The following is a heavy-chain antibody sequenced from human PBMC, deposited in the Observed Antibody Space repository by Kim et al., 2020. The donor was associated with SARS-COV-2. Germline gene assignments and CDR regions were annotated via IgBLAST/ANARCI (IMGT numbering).Heavy chain of an antibody. CDR2: ISSSGSTI. CDR3: ARGDVVPIDP. CDR1: GFTFSSYE. V-gene: IGHV3-48*03. Sequence: GGSLRLSCAASGFTFSSYEMNWVRQAPGKGLEWVSYISSSGSTIYYADSVKGRFTISRDNAKNSLYLQMNSLRAEDTAVYYCARGDVVPIDPWGQGTLVTVSS. J-gene: IGHJ5*02. D-gene: IGHD2-15*01.